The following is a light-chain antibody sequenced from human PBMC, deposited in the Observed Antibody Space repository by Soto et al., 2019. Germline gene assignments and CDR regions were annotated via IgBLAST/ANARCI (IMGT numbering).Light chain of an antibody. V-gene: IGKV1-39*01. CDR3: QQNYITPLT. J-gene: IGKJ4*01. CDR1: RAITNH. CDR2: AAS. Sequence: DVQFTHSQRPLSASVSDRVSISCRASRAITNHLNWYQQKPGKAPILLVYAASTLETGVPSRFSGSGSGTHFTLTIDNLQPEDVATYFCQQNYITPLTFGGGTKVDIK.